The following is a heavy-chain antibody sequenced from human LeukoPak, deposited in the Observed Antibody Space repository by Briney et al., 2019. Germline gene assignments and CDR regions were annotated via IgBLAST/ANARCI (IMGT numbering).Heavy chain of an antibody. CDR3: ARGVVIAPQTFDY. V-gene: IGHV4-59*01. D-gene: IGHD2-21*01. CDR1: GESISGIY. CDR2: IYYSGST. J-gene: IGHJ4*02. Sequence: SYTLSPTGTVSGESISGIYWTWIRHQTGKGLEWIGYIYYSGSTNYNPSLKSRVTISVDTSKNQFSLKLSSVTAADTAVYYCARGVVIAPQTFDYWGQGTLVTVSS.